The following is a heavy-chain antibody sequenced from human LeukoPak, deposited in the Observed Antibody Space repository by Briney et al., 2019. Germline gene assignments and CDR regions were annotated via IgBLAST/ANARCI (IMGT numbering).Heavy chain of an antibody. CDR2: VYYTGST. CDR1: GDPVTSGTFY. J-gene: IGHJ5*02. CDR3: ARHSGSGSLSRPFDP. V-gene: IGHV4-39*01. D-gene: IGHD3-10*01. Sequence: HPSETLSLTCTVSGDPVTSGTFYWAWLRQPPGKGLEWIATVYYTGSTYYNPSLKSRVTISMDTSKNQFSLDLRSVVAPDTAVYYCARHSGSGSLSRPFDPWGQGTVVTVSS.